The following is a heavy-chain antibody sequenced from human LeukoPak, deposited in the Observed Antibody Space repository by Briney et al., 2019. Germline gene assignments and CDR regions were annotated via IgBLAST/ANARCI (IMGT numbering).Heavy chain of an antibody. D-gene: IGHD6-25*01. CDR3: AKTIWYSSEYYFDY. CDR2: IRYDGSNK. V-gene: IGHV3-30*02. J-gene: IGHJ4*02. Sequence: GGSLRLSCAASGFTFSSYGMHWVRQAPCKGLEWVAFIRYDGSNKYYADSVKGRFTISRDNSKNTLYLQMNSLRADDTAIYYCAKTIWYSSEYYFDYWGQGTLVTVSS. CDR1: GFTFSSYG.